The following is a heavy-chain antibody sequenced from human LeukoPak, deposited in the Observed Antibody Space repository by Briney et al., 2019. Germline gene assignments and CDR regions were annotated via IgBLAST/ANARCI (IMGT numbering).Heavy chain of an antibody. Sequence: SETLSLTCTVSGYSISSGYYWGWIRQPPGKGLEWIGSIYHSGSTYYNPSLKSRVTISVDTSKNQFSLKLSSVTAADTAVYYCARGGGSYDFDHWGQGTLVTVSS. D-gene: IGHD1-26*01. J-gene: IGHJ4*02. CDR1: GYSISSGYY. V-gene: IGHV4-38-2*02. CDR3: ARGGGSYDFDH. CDR2: IYHSGST.